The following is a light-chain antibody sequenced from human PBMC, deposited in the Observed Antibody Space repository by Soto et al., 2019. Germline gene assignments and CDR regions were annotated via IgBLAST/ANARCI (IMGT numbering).Light chain of an antibody. J-gene: IGKJ1*01. CDR1: QSIGRW. Sequence: DIQMTQSPSTLSASVGDRVSITCRASQSIGRWLAWYQQKPGKAPRLLIYKASTLEIGVPSRFSGSGSGTEFTLTISSLQPDDVATYYCQQYNDYSWTFGQGTKVDIK. CDR3: QQYNDYSWT. V-gene: IGKV1-5*03. CDR2: KAS.